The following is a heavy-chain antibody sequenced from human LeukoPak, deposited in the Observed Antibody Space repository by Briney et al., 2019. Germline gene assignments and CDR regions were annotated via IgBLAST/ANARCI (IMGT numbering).Heavy chain of an antibody. CDR3: ARDLGGSFNFDF. Sequence: PRGSLRLSCAASGFTFSSYTMSWVRQAPGKGLEWVSSVTARSSYIYYADSVRGRFTISRDNAKNSLYLQMNSLRAEDTAVYFCARDLGGSFNFDFWGQGTLVTVSS. V-gene: IGHV3-21*01. CDR2: VTARSSYI. J-gene: IGHJ4*02. D-gene: IGHD1-26*01. CDR1: GFTFSSYT.